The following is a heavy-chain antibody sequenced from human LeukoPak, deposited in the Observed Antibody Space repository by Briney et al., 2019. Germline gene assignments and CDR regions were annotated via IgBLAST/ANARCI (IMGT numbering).Heavy chain of an antibody. CDR2: IYSGGST. CDR3: ARGGVFRWFDP. J-gene: IGHJ5*02. Sequence: GSLRLSCAASVFTVSSNYMSWVREAPGRGLEGVSVIYSGGSTYYADYVKGRFTISRDNSKNTLYLQMHSRRAEDKAVYYCARGGVFRWFDPWGEGTLVTVSS. CDR1: VFTVSSNY. D-gene: IGHD2-8*01. V-gene: IGHV3-53*01.